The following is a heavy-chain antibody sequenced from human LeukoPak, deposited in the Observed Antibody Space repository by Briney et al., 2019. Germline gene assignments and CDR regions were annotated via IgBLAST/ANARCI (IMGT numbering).Heavy chain of an antibody. Sequence: PSETLSLTCTVSGGSISSFYWSWFYWSWIRQPPGKGLEWIGYIYFSGSTNYNPSLKSRVTISVDTSKNQFSLKLSSVTAADTAVYYCARTWPYSSSWYVHHHDQTSHPTTLLDYWGQGTLVTVSS. J-gene: IGHJ4*02. V-gene: IGHV4-61*08. D-gene: IGHD6-13*01. CDR1: GGSISS. CDR2: IYFSGST. CDR3: ARTWPYSSSWYVHHHDQTSHPTTLLDY.